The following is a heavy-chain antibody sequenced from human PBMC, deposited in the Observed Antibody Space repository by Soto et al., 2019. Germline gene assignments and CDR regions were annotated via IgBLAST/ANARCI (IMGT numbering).Heavy chain of an antibody. V-gene: IGHV4-59*01. Sequence: SETLSLTCTVSGGSISSYYWNWIRQPPGLGLEWIGYIYYSGSTNYNPSLKSRVTISVDTSKNQFSLKLTSVTAADTAVYYCARAFHFDFLTGLEPWGQGTLVTVSS. CDR1: GGSISSYY. CDR2: IYYSGST. D-gene: IGHD3-9*01. CDR3: ARAFHFDFLTGLEP. J-gene: IGHJ5*02.